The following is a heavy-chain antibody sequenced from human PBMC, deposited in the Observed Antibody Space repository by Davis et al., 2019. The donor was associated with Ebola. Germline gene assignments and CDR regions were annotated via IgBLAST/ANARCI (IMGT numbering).Heavy chain of an antibody. CDR2: INAGNGNT. D-gene: IGHD3-10*01. Sequence: ASVKVSCKASGYTFTSYAMHWVRQAPGQRLEWMGWINAGNGNTKYSQKFQGRVTITRDTSASTAYMELSSLRSEDTAVYYCARAWGGTMVQGVPCWFDPRGQGTLVTVSS. CDR1: GYTFTSYA. J-gene: IGHJ5*02. CDR3: ARAWGGTMVQGVPCWFDP. V-gene: IGHV1-3*01.